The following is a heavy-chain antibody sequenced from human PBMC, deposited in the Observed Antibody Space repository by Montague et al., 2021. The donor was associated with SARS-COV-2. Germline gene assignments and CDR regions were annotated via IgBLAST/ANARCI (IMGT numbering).Heavy chain of an antibody. D-gene: IGHD5-12*01. CDR2: ISSSGGI. Sequence: SETLSLTCTVSSSISGYYWTWIRQSAGKGLEWIGRISSSGGIDYNTSLKSRVTMSLDTSKFQLSLKLSSVTAADTAVYYCARQYIGYNRRFDYWGQGALVTVSP. V-gene: IGHV4-4*07. CDR1: SSISGYY. CDR3: ARQYIGYNRRFDY. J-gene: IGHJ4*02.